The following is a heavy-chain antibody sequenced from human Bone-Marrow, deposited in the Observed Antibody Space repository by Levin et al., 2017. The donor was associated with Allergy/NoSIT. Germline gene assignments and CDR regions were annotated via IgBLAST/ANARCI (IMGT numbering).Heavy chain of an antibody. J-gene: IGHJ4*02. D-gene: IGHD3-10*01. CDR1: GFTFSSYS. Sequence: GESLKISCAASGFTFSSYSMNWVRQAPGKGLEWVSYISSSRSTIYYADSVKGRFTISRDNARNSLYLQMNSLRAEDTAVYYCARPNFDYWGQGTLVTVSS. CDR2: ISSSRSTI. CDR3: ARPNFDY. V-gene: IGHV3-48*01.